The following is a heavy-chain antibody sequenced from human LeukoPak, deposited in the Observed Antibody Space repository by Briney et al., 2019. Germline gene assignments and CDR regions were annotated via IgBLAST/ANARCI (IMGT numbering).Heavy chain of an antibody. CDR3: TLIQGWGSGSYYRDF. V-gene: IGHV3-15*01. CDR2: VKSKGAGETT. Sequence: GGSLRLSCAASGFSISNDWMSWVRQAPGKGLEWVARVKSKGAGETTDYAAPVKGGFTISRDDSKNTLYLQMNSLKTEDTAVYYCTLIQGWGSGSYYRDFWGQGTLVTVSS. J-gene: IGHJ4*02. D-gene: IGHD3-10*01. CDR1: GFSISNDW.